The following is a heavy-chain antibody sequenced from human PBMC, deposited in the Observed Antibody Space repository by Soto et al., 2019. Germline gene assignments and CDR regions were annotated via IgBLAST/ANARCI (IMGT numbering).Heavy chain of an antibody. Sequence: ASVEVSCKASGYTFASYYMNWVRQATGQGLEWMGWMNPNSGNTGYAQKFQGRVTMTRNTSISTAYMELSSLRSEDTAVYYCARVMAARRGYNWFDPWGQGTLVTVSS. J-gene: IGHJ5*02. CDR3: ARVMAARRGYNWFDP. D-gene: IGHD6-6*01. CDR1: GYTFASYY. CDR2: MNPNSGNT. V-gene: IGHV1-8*01.